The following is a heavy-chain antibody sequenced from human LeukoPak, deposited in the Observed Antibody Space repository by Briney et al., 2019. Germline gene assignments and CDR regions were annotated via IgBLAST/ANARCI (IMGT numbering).Heavy chain of an antibody. V-gene: IGHV3-30*04. CDR3: AKDFGGAGSYYCPFDS. Sequence: GGSLRLSCAASGFTFSSYAMHWVRQAPGKGLEWVAVISYDGRNKYYTDSVKGRFPISRDNSKNTLYLQMNSLRAEDTAVYYCAKDFGGAGSYYCPFDSWGQGTLVTVSS. D-gene: IGHD3-10*01. CDR2: ISYDGRNK. J-gene: IGHJ4*02. CDR1: GFTFSSYA.